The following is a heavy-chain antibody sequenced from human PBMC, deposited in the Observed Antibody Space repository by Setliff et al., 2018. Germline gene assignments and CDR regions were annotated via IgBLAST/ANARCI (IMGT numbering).Heavy chain of an antibody. CDR1: GFTFKNNG. Sequence: GGSLRLSCAASGFTFKNNGMNWVRQAPGKGLEWVSGINWDGRSIGYADSVKGRFTISRDNAKNSLYLQMNSLRTEDTALYYCAKDISGSIDYWGQGTLVTVSS. CDR2: INWDGRSI. CDR3: AKDISGSIDY. J-gene: IGHJ4*02. V-gene: IGHV3-20*04. D-gene: IGHD2-15*01.